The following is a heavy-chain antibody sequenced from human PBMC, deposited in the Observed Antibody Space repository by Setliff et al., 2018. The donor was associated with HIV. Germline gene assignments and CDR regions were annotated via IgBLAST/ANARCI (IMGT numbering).Heavy chain of an antibody. J-gene: IGHJ4*02. D-gene: IGHD7-27*01. CDR2: ISGDSNII. Sequence: GGSLRLSCTASGFTFSSYSMNWVRQAPGRGLEWVSYISGDSNIIDYADSVKGRFTISRDNAKNSLYLRMNSLRAEDTAVYYCARDLHWAFDYWGQGTLVTVSS. CDR3: ARDLHWAFDY. CDR1: GFTFSSYS. V-gene: IGHV3-48*01.